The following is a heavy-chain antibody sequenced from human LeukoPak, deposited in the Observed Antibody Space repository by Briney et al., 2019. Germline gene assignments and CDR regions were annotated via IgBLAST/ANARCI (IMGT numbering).Heavy chain of an antibody. D-gene: IGHD2-15*01. J-gene: IGHJ4*02. V-gene: IGHV4-31*03. CDR1: GGSISSGGYY. Sequence: SETLSLTCTVSGGSISSGGYYWSWIRQHPGKGLEWIGYIYYSGSTYYNPSLKSRVTISVDTSKNQSSLKLSSVTAADTAVYYCAAGPPQYCSGGSCYTPHFDYWGQGTLVTASS. CDR3: AAGPPQYCSGGSCYTPHFDY. CDR2: IYYSGST.